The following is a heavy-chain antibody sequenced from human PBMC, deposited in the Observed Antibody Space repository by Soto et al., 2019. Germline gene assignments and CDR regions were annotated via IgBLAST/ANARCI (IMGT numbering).Heavy chain of an antibody. CDR3: AKDHCSSTSCYYYYYMDV. Sequence: EVQLLESGGGLVQPGGSLRLSCAASGFTFSSYAMGWVRQAPGKGLEWVSAISGSGGGTYYADSVKGRFTISRDNSKNTLYLQMNSLRAEDTAVYYCAKDHCSSTSCYYYYYMDVWGKGTTVTVSS. CDR1: GFTFSSYA. J-gene: IGHJ6*03. V-gene: IGHV3-23*01. CDR2: ISGSGGGT. D-gene: IGHD2-2*01.